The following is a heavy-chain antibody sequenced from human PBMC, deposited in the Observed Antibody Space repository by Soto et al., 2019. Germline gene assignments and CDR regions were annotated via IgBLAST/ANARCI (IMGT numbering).Heavy chain of an antibody. D-gene: IGHD1-26*01. J-gene: IGHJ4*02. Sequence: GASVKVSCKASGGTFSSYAISWVRQAPGQGLEWMGGIIPIFGTANYAQKFQGRVTITADESTSTAYMELSSLRSEDTAVYYCASRVGATFEGSAPWFYFDYWGQGTLVTVSS. V-gene: IGHV1-69*13. CDR2: IIPIFGTA. CDR1: GGTFSSYA. CDR3: ASRVGATFEGSAPWFYFDY.